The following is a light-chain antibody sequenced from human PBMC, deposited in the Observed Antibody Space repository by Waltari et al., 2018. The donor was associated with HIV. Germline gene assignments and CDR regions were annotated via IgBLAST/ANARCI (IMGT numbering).Light chain of an antibody. CDR3: AVWDGRLDHYV. CDR1: SSNVGSFT. V-gene: IGLV1-44*01. J-gene: IGLJ1*01. CDR2: SFN. Sequence: QSVLTQPPSASGTPGQRVIISCSGSSSNVGSFTVNWYQQLPGKAPKLLIYSFNQRPSGVPDRFSGAKAGTSASLAINGLQSEDEADYYCAVWDGRLDHYVFGTGTKVTVL.